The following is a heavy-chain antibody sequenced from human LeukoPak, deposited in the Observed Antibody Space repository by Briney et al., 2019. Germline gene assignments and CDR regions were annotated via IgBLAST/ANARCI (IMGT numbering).Heavy chain of an antibody. V-gene: IGHV3-9*01. Sequence: GGSLRLSCAGSGFIFNNYAMHWVRQPPGKGLEWVSGISWNSGSIDYADSVKGRFTISRDNAENSLYLQMNSLRVEDTAFYYCAKDNRRHYTSGPNPDSLHWGQGALVTVSS. J-gene: IGHJ4*02. CDR3: AKDNRRHYTSGPNPDSLH. CDR1: GFIFNNYA. D-gene: IGHD6-19*01. CDR2: ISWNSGSI.